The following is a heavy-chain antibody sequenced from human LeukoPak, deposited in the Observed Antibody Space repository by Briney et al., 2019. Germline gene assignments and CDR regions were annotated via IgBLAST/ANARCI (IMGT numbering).Heavy chain of an antibody. CDR2: ISGSGGST. CDR3: AKHPIVGATGNFDY. Sequence: GGSLRLSCAASGFTFSNYAMSWVRQAPGKGLEWVSDISGSGGSTYYADSVKGRFTISRDNSKDTLDLEMNSLRAEDTAVYYCAKHPIVGATGNFDYWGQGPLVTVSS. V-gene: IGHV3-23*01. D-gene: IGHD1-26*01. J-gene: IGHJ4*02. CDR1: GFTFSNYA.